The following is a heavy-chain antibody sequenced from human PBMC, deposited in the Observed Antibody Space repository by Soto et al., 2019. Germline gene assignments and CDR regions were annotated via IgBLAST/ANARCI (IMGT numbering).Heavy chain of an antibody. CDR1: GFTFSSYA. V-gene: IGHV3-64*04. CDR3: AKDWVGNRRTYYFDY. D-gene: IGHD3-16*01. CDR2: ISSNGGST. Sequence: GGSLRLSCSASGFTFSSYAMHWVRQSPGKGLEYVSAISSNGGSTYYADSVKGRFTISRDNSKNTLYLQMNSLRAEDTAVYYCAKDWVGNRRTYYFDYWGQGTLVTVSS. J-gene: IGHJ4*02.